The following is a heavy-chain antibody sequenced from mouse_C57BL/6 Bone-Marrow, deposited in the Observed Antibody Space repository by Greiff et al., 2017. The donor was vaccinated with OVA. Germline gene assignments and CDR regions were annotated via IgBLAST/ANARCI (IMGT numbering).Heavy chain of an antibody. CDR2: IWSGGST. J-gene: IGHJ3*01. CDR3: ASYGNYPFAY. Sequence: VQVVESGPGLVQPSQSLSITCTVSGFSLTSYGVHWVRQSPGKGLEWLGVIWSGGSTDYNAAFISRLSISKDNSKSQVFFKMNSLQADDTAIYYCASYGNYPFAYWGQGTLVTVSA. CDR1: GFSLTSYG. V-gene: IGHV2-2*01. D-gene: IGHD2-1*01.